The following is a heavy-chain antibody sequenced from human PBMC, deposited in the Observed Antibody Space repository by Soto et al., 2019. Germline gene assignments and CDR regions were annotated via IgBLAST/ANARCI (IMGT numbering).Heavy chain of an antibody. V-gene: IGHV1-2*02. CDR1: GYTFTAYY. CDR2: TSPKTGGA. CDR3: ARSSGSYSKWFDS. J-gene: IGHJ5*01. Sequence: QVQLLQSGAGVKMPGASVRVSCKTSGYTFTAYYMHWLRQAPGHGLEWLGWTSPKTGGAKYSHTFQGGVSMTRNTSISTAYMELTGLSTYDTAVYYCARSSGSYSKWFDSWGQGTLVTVSS. D-gene: IGHD3-10*01.